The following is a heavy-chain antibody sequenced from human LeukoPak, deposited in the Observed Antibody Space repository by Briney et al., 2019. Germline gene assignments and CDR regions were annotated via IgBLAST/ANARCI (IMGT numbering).Heavy chain of an antibody. D-gene: IGHD6-19*01. CDR1: GFTFSAYW. CDR3: ARVGKNGWDFDH. J-gene: IGHJ4*02. V-gene: IGHV3-7*01. Sequence: GGSLRLSCAASGFTFSAYWMTWVRQAPGEGLAWVANIIEDGNLKYYVDSVKGRFTISRDNTKNSLYLQMKSLRADDTAVYYCARVGKNGWDFDHWGQGTLVTVSS. CDR2: IIEDGNLK.